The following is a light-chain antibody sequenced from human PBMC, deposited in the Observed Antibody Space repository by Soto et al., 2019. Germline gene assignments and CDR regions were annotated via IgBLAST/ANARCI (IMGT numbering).Light chain of an antibody. Sequence: QSVLTQPASVSGSPGQSISISCTGTSSDGGAYNFVSWYQQHPGKAPKLMIYEVSNRPSGVSNRFSGSKSGNTASLTISGLQAEDEADYYCSSYTSSSTLVFGSGTKVTVL. CDR2: EVS. CDR3: SSYTSSSTLV. V-gene: IGLV2-14*01. J-gene: IGLJ1*01. CDR1: SSDGGAYNF.